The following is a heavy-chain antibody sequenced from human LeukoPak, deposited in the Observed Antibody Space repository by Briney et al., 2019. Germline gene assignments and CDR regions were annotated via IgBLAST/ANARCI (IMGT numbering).Heavy chain of an antibody. J-gene: IGHJ4*02. CDR2: IITIFGTA. Sequence: ASVKLSCKASGATFSSYAISRVRQAPGQGLEWMGGIITIFGTANYAQKFQGRVTITTDESTSTVYMELSSLRSEDTAVYYCARVEMATIGQAGVFDYWGQGTLVTVSS. CDR3: ARVEMATIGQAGVFDY. CDR1: GATFSSYA. V-gene: IGHV1-69*05. D-gene: IGHD5-24*01.